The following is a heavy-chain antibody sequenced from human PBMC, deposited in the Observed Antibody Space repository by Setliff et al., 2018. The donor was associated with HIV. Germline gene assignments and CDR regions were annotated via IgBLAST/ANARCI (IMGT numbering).Heavy chain of an antibody. CDR3: ARIWIWVYDSSGYPRSGMKDYFDY. J-gene: IGHJ4*02. D-gene: IGHD3-22*01. CDR1: GGSFSDYY. CDR2: IYTSGST. Sequence: SETLSLTCTVSGGSFSDYYRSWIRQPPGKGLEWIGRIYTSGSTNYNPSLKSRVTISVDTSKNQLSLKVTSVTAADTAVYYCARIWIWVYDSSGYPRSGMKDYFDYWGQGILVTVSS. V-gene: IGHV4-4*08.